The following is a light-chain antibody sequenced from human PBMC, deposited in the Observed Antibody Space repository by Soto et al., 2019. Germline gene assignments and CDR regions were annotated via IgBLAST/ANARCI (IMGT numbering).Light chain of an antibody. CDR3: QQLKTYPYT. J-gene: IGKJ2*01. CDR1: QGITTY. Sequence: DIQLTQSPSFLSASVGDRVIITCRASQGITTYLAWYQQRPGKAPQLLIYAASTLEGGVPSRFSGSGSGTEFTLTISGLQPEDFATYYCQQLKTYPYTFGQGTKLEI. V-gene: IGKV1-9*01. CDR2: AAS.